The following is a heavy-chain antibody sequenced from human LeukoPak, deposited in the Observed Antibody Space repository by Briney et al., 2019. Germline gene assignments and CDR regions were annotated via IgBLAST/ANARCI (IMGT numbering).Heavy chain of an antibody. CDR3: ARDRGGGYHAGIFY. V-gene: IGHV3-23*01. D-gene: IGHD5-12*01. CDR1: GFTFSSYA. CDR2: ISGSGDST. J-gene: IGHJ4*02. Sequence: PGGSLRLSCAASGFTFSSYAMSWVRQAPGKGLEWVSAISGSGDSTYYADSVKGRFTISRDKSKNTLYLQMNSLRAEDTAMYYCARDRGGGYHAGIFYWGQGTLVTVSS.